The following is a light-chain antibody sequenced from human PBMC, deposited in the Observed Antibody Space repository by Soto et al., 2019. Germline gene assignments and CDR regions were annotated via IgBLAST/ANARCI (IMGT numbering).Light chain of an antibody. CDR1: QSISNS. V-gene: IGKV1-39*01. Sequence: DIQMTHSPSSLCASFGDRVTVTCRASQSISNSLNWYQQKPGRAPKLLIYAASSLQSGVPSRFSGSGSGTDFILTISSLQPEDFATYYCQQSYSTPRDFGQGTRLEIK. J-gene: IGKJ5*01. CDR3: QQSYSTPRD. CDR2: AAS.